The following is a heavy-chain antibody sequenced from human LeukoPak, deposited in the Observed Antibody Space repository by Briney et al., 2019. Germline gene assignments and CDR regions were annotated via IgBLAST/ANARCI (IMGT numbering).Heavy chain of an antibody. J-gene: IGHJ4*02. CDR2: IRYDGSNK. Sequence: GGSLRLSCAASGLTFSTYGMYWVRQAPGKGLEWVAFIRYDGSNKYYADSVKGRFTISRDNSKNTLYLQMNSLRAEDTAVYYCAKCAWELLHPCYWGQGTLVTVSS. CDR1: GLTFSTYG. V-gene: IGHV3-30*02. CDR3: AKCAWELLHPCY. D-gene: IGHD1-26*01.